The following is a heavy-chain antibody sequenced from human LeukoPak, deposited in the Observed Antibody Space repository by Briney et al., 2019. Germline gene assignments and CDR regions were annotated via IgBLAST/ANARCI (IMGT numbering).Heavy chain of an antibody. V-gene: IGHV3-74*01. CDR2: ITGDGSIT. J-gene: IGHJ4*02. Sequence: GGSLRLSCVASGFIFRSSWMHWVRQAPGKGLVWVSRITGDGSITTYADSVKGRFTISRDNAMNTLYLQMNSLRAEDTAVYYCARAPLHDEGYWGQGTLVTVSS. D-gene: IGHD1-1*01. CDR3: ARAPLHDEGY. CDR1: GFIFRSSW.